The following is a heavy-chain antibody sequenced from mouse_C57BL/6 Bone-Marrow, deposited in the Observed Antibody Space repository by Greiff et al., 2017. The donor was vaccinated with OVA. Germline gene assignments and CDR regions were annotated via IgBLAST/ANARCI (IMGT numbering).Heavy chain of an antibody. V-gene: IGHV14-4*01. CDR1: GFNFTDDY. CDR2: IDPENGDT. Sequence: EVQLQQSGAELVRPGASVKLSCTASGFNFTDDYMHWVKQRPEQGLEWIGWIDPENGDTEYASKFQGKATITADTSSNTAYLQLSSLTSEDTAVYYCTHDGYPDYWGQGTTLTVSS. CDR3: THDGYPDY. J-gene: IGHJ2*01. D-gene: IGHD2-3*01.